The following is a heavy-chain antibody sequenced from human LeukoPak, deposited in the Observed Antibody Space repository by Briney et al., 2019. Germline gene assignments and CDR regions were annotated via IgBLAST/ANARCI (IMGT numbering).Heavy chain of an antibody. CDR3: ARAKPYSSSSLDY. V-gene: IGHV3-74*01. D-gene: IGHD6-6*01. CDR1: GFTFSSYW. Sequence: GGSLRLSCAASGFTFSSYWMHWVRQATGKEPVWVSRINSDGSSTSYADSVKGRFTISRDNAKNTLYLQMNSLRAEDTAVYYCARAKPYSSSSLDYWGQGTLVTVSS. J-gene: IGHJ4*02. CDR2: INSDGSST.